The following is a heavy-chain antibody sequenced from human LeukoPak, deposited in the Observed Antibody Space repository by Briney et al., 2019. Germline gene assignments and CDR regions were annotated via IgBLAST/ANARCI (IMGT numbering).Heavy chain of an antibody. CDR1: GFTFTNYW. J-gene: IGHJ4*02. Sequence: GGSLRLSCAASGFTFTNYWMSWVRQAPGKGLELVANIKQDRSEEYYVDSVKGRFTISRDNAKNSLYLQMNSLRAEDTAVYYCARLREIPVFGVVTKSTSYFDYWGQGTLVTVSS. V-gene: IGHV3-7*01. CDR2: IKQDRSEE. CDR3: ARLREIPVFGVVTKSTSYFDY. D-gene: IGHD3-3*01.